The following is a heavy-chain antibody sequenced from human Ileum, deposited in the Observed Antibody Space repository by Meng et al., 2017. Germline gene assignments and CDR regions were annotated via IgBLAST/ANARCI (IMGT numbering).Heavy chain of an antibody. D-gene: IGHD3-10*01. J-gene: IGHJ4*02. Sequence: VQLVESGGGVVQPGMSLRLSCAASGFTFSTYTMHWVRQAPDKVPEWVTAISHDGSSYVYAVSVKGRFTLSRHNSKNTLYLQMNSLTPEDTAVYYCAREPSFGEPDYCGQRNLVTVSS. CDR1: GFTFSTYT. CDR3: AREPSFGEPDY. V-gene: IGHV3-30*01. CDR2: ISHDGSSY.